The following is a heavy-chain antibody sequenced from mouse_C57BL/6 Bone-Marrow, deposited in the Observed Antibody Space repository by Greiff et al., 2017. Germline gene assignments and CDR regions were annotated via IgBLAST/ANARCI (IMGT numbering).Heavy chain of an antibody. CDR1: GFTFSSYA. D-gene: IGHD1-1*01. J-gene: IGHJ2*01. Sequence: EVKLEESGGGLVKPGGSLKLSCAASGFTFSSYAMSWVRQTPEKRLEWVATISDGGSYTYYPDNVKGRITISRDNAKNNLYLQMSQLKSEDTAMYYCARGGTTVVGYYFDYWGQGTTLTVSS. V-gene: IGHV5-4*03. CDR2: ISDGGSYT. CDR3: ARGGTTVVGYYFDY.